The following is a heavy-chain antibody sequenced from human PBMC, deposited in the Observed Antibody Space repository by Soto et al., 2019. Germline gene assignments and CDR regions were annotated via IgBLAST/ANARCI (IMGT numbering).Heavy chain of an antibody. V-gene: IGHV3-7*01. CDR2: IKQDGSEK. CDR3: AREEADSSADVIDP. J-gene: IGHJ5*02. Sequence: EVQLVESGGGLVQPGGSLRLSCAASGFIFSSYWMSWVRQAPGKGLEWVANIKQDGSEKYYVDSVKGRFTISRDNAKNSLYLQMNSLRAEDTAVYYCAREEADSSADVIDPWGQGTLVTVSS. CDR1: GFIFSSYW. D-gene: IGHD6-19*01.